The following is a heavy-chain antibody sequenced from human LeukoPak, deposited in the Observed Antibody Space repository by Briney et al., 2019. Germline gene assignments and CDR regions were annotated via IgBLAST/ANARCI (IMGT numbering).Heavy chain of an antibody. D-gene: IGHD2-15*01. CDR2: IYPGDSDT. Sequence: GESLKISCKGSGYSFTSYWIGWVRQMPGKGLEWMGIIYPGDSDTRYSPSFQGQVTISADKSISTAYLQWSCLKASDTAMYYCARLDCSGGSCSLYNWFDPWGQGTLVTVSS. J-gene: IGHJ5*02. V-gene: IGHV5-51*01. CDR1: GYSFTSYW. CDR3: ARLDCSGGSCSLYNWFDP.